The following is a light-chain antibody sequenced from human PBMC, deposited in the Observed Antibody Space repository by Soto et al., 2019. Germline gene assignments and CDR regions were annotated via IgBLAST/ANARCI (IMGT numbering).Light chain of an antibody. CDR1: SSDVGGYNY. CDR3: SSYAGSNNLV. J-gene: IGLJ2*01. V-gene: IGLV2-8*01. CDR2: EVS. Sequence: ALTQPPSASGSPGQSVTISCTGTSSDVGGYNYASWYQQHPGKAPKLMIYEVSKRPSGVPDRFSGSKSGNTASLTVSGLQAEDEADYYCSSYAGSNNLVFGGGTKLTVL.